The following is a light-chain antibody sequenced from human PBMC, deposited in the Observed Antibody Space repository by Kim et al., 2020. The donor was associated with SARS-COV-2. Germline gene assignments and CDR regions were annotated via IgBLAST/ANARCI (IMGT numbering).Light chain of an antibody. CDR3: LQDYNYSFS. V-gene: IGKV1-6*01. J-gene: IGKJ2*03. CDR2: AAS. Sequence: SASVGDRVTITCRASQGIRNDLGWYQQKPGKAPKLLIYAASSLKSGVPSRFSGSGSGTDFTLTISSLQPEDFATYYCLQDYNYSFSFGQGTKLEI. CDR1: QGIRND.